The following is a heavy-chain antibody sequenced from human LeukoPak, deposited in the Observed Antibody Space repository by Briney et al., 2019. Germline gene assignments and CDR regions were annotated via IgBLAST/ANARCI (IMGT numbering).Heavy chain of an antibody. Sequence: SETLSLTCTVSGGSISSSSYYWGWIRQSPGKGLEWIGSIYYSGSTYYNPSLKSRVTISVDTSKNQFSLKLSSVTAADTAVYYCASSPHNDIVVVPAANFDYWGQGTLVTVSS. V-gene: IGHV4-39*01. CDR1: GGSISSSSYY. J-gene: IGHJ4*02. D-gene: IGHD2-2*01. CDR3: ASSPHNDIVVVPAANFDY. CDR2: IYYSGST.